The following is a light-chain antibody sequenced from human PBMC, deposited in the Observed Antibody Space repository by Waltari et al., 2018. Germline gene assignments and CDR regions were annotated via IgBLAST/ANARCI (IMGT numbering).Light chain of an antibody. J-gene: IGKJ4*01. V-gene: IGKV3-11*01. Sequence: ELVLTQSPPPLSLSPGVGATLSCRANQPVRRYLAWYQHKPGQAPRLVIYDASQRSSGIPARFSGSGSGTNFTLTISSLEPEDFAVYYCQQRTSWRGLTFGGGTKVEI. CDR3: QQRTSWRGLT. CDR1: QPVRRY. CDR2: DAS.